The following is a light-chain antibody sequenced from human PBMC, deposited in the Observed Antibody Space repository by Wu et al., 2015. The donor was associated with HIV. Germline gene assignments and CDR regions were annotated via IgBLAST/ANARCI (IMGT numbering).Light chain of an antibody. Sequence: EIVLKQSPVTLSLSPGERATLYCKASQSIGVFLDWFQYKRGQAPRLLIYDASNRATGIPVRFSGSGSGKDFILTISSVEPEDFAVYYCQQRSNWPLTFGTGTDVEI. V-gene: IGKV3-11*01. CDR3: QQRSNWPLT. CDR1: QSIGVF. J-gene: IGKJ3*01. CDR2: DAS.